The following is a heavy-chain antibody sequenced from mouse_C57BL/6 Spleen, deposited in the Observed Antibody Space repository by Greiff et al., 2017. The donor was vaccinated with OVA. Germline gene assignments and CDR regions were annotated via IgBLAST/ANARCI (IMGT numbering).Heavy chain of an antibody. CDR2: IDPSDSYT. V-gene: IGHV1-69*01. D-gene: IGHD1-1*01. Sequence: QVQLQQPGAELVMPGASVKLSCKASGYTFTSYWMHWVKQRPGQGLEWIGEIDPSDSYTNYNQKFKGKSTLTVDKSSSTAYMQLSSLTSEDSAVYYCARRALYGSSPWYFDVRGTGTTVTVSS. CDR3: ARRALYGSSPWYFDV. CDR1: GYTFTSYW. J-gene: IGHJ1*03.